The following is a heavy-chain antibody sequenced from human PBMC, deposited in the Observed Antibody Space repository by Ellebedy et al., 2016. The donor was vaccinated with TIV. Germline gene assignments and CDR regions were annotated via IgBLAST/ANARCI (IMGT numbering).Heavy chain of an antibody. J-gene: IGHJ4*02. CDR1: GGSISSYY. Sequence: MPGGSLRLSCTVSGGSISSYYWSWIRQPPGKGLEWIGYIYYSGSTNYNPSLKSRVSISVDTSKNQCSLKLSSVTAADTAVYYCARFAEMATIIFDYWGQGTLVTVSS. CDR2: IYYSGST. V-gene: IGHV4-59*08. CDR3: ARFAEMATIIFDY. D-gene: IGHD5-24*01.